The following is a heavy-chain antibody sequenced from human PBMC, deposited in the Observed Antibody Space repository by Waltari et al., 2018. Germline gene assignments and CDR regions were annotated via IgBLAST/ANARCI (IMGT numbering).Heavy chain of an antibody. Sequence: QVQLVQSGAEVKKPGASVKVSCKASGYTFTSYAMHWVRQAPGQRLEWMGWVNGGNGNTKYSQKFQGRVTITRDTSASTAYMELNSLTSEDTAVYYCAREIIPVDFDYWGQGTLVTVSS. CDR2: VNGGNGNT. J-gene: IGHJ4*02. V-gene: IGHV1-3*01. D-gene: IGHD5-12*01. CDR3: AREIIPVDFDY. CDR1: GYTFTSYA.